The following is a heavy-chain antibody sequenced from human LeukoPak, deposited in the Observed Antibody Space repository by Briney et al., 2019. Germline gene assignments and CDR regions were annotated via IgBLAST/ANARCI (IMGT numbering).Heavy chain of an antibody. Sequence: GTSLRLSCAASGFTFSSYTIHWVRQAPGKGLEWVAVMSYDGSNIYYADSVKGRFTISRDNSKNTLYLRMNSLRPEDTAVYYCARRQPAAALDYWGQGTLVTVSS. J-gene: IGHJ4*02. CDR1: GFTFSSYT. D-gene: IGHD6-25*01. CDR2: MSYDGSNI. V-gene: IGHV3-30*04. CDR3: ARRQPAAALDY.